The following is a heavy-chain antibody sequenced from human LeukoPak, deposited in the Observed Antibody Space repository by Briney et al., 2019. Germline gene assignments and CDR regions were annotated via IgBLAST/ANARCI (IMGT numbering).Heavy chain of an antibody. J-gene: IGHJ5*02. V-gene: IGHV3-64D*06. D-gene: IGHD4-17*01. CDR2: ISSNGDNT. Sequence: GGSLRLSCSVSGFTFSTYVMHWVRQAPGKGLEYVSAISSNGDNTYYADSVKGRFTISRDNSKNTLYLQMSSLRADDTAVYYCARGDGDYEFDPWGQGTLVTVSS. CDR3: ARGDGDYEFDP. CDR1: GFTFSTYV.